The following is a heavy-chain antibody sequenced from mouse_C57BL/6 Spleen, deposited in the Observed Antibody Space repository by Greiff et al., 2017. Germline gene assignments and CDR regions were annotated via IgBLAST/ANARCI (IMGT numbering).Heavy chain of an antibody. D-gene: IGHD1-1*01. CDR3: ARGDGDYGRTAY. V-gene: IGHV1-52*01. CDR1: GYTFTSYW. Sequence: VQLQQPGAELVRPGSSVKLSCKASGYTFTSYWMHWVKQRPIQGLEWIGNIDPSDSETHYNQKFKDKATLTVDKSSSTAYMQLSSLTSEDSAVYYCARGDGDYGRTAYWGQGTLVTVSA. J-gene: IGHJ3*01. CDR2: IDPSDSET.